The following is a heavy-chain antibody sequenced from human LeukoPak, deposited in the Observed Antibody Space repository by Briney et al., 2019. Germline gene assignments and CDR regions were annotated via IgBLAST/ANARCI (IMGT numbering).Heavy chain of an antibody. D-gene: IGHD3-22*01. V-gene: IGHV4-34*01. CDR2: INHSGST. CDR1: GGSFSGYY. J-gene: IGHJ4*02. CDR3: ARRPSAMIVVVITAKYYFDY. Sequence: ETLSLTCAVYGGSFSGYYWSWIRQPPGKGLEWIGEINHSGSTNYNPSLKSRVTISVDTSKNQFSLKLSSVTAADTAVYYCARRPSAMIVVVITAKYYFDYWGQGTLVTVSS.